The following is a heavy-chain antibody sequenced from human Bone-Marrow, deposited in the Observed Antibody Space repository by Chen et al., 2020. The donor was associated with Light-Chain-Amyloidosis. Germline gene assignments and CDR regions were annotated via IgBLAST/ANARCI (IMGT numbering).Heavy chain of an antibody. J-gene: IGHJ4*02. Sequence: QVQLQESGPGLVKPSETLSLTCTVSGGSISSYYWSWIRQPAGKGLEWIGRIYTSGSTNYNPSLKSRVTMSVDTSKNQFSLKLSSVTAADTAVYYCARSYDSSGYLACYFDYWGQGTLVTVSS. CDR1: GGSISSYY. V-gene: IGHV4-4*07. CDR3: ARSYDSSGYLACYFDY. CDR2: IYTSGST. D-gene: IGHD3-22*01.